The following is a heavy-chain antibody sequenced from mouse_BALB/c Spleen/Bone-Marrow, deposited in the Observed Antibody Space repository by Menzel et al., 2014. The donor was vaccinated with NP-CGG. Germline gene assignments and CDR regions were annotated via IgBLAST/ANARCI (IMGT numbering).Heavy chain of an antibody. D-gene: IGHD2-1*01. J-gene: IGHJ2*01. V-gene: IGHV1-5*01. Sequence: EVQLQESGTVLARPGASVKMSCKASGYSFTSYWMHWVKQRPGQGLEWIGATYPGNSDTSYNQKFKGKAKLTAVTSATTAYMELSSLTNEDSAVYFCTRKVYYGNPLDYWGQGTTLTVSS. CDR2: TYPGNSDT. CDR3: TRKVYYGNPLDY. CDR1: GYSFTSYW.